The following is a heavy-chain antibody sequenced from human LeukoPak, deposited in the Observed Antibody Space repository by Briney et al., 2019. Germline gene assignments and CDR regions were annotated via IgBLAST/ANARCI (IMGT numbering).Heavy chain of an antibody. CDR2: ISSSSSYI. D-gene: IGHD3-16*01. CDR3: ARSPYVDVSDY. J-gene: IGHJ4*02. CDR1: GFTFSSYS. Sequence: GRSLRLSCAASGFTFSSYSMNWVRQAPGKGLEWVSSISSSSSYIYYADSVKGRFTISRDNAKNSLYLQMNSLRAEDTAVYYCARSPYVDVSDYWGQGTLVTVSS. V-gene: IGHV3-21*01.